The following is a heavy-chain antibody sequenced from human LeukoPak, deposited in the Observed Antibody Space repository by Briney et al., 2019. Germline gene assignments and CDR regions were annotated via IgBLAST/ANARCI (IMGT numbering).Heavy chain of an antibody. J-gene: IGHJ4*02. CDR3: ARLDGSGRDNAYYFDY. CDR1: GGSFSGYY. V-gene: IGHV4-34*01. CDR2: IYYSGST. Sequence: SETLSLTCAVYGGSFSGYYWSWIRQPPGKGLEWIGSIYYSGSTYYNPSLKSRVTISVDTSKNQFSLKLSSVTAADTAVYYCARLDGSGRDNAYYFDYWGQGTLVTVSS. D-gene: IGHD3-10*01.